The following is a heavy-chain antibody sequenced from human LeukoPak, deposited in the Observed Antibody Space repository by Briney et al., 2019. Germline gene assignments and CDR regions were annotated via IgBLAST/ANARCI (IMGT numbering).Heavy chain of an antibody. CDR3: ARGVITMVRGVIRYFDY. V-gene: IGHV1-69*05. J-gene: IGHJ4*02. D-gene: IGHD3-10*01. CDR1: GGTFSSYA. CDR2: IIPIFGTA. Sequence: ASVKVSCKASGGTFSSYAISWVRQAPGQGLEWMGGIIPIFGTANYAQKLQGRVTMTTDTSTSTAYMELRSLRSDDTAVYYCARGVITMVRGVIRYFDYWGQGTLVTVSS.